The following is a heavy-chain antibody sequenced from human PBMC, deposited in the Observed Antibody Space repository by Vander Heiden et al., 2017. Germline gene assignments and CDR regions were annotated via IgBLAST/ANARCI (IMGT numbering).Heavy chain of an antibody. CDR2: ISGSGGST. V-gene: IGHV3-23*01. Sequence: EVQLLESGGGLVQPGGSLRLSCAASGFTFSGYAMSWVRQATGKGLEWVSAISGSGGSTYYADSVKGRFTISRDNSKNTLYLQMNSLRAEDTAVYYCAKDTDGASGYSNFDYWGQGTLVTVSS. CDR3: AKDTDGASGYSNFDY. J-gene: IGHJ4*02. CDR1: GFTFSGYA. D-gene: IGHD2-8*01.